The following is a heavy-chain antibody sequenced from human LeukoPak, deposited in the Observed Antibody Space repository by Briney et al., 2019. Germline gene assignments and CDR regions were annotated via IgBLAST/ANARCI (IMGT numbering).Heavy chain of an antibody. J-gene: IGHJ4*02. CDR1: GASISSGRNY. CDR2: LYSSGTT. D-gene: IGHD1-1*01. Sequence: PSETLSLTCTVSGASISSGRNYWGWIRQSPGKGLEWIASLYSSGTTHYNPSLQSRVSVSVDTSKNQFSVRLYSLTAADTAVYYCARHLSGTTMAHYFDHWGQGTVVTVSS. V-gene: IGHV4-39*01. CDR3: ARHLSGTTMAHYFDH.